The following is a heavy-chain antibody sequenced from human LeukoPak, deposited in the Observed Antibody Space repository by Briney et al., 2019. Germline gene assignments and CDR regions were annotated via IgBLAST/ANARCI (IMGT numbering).Heavy chain of an antibody. Sequence: GGSLRLSCAASGFTFSSYSMNWVRQAPGKGLEGVSSISSSSSTIYYADSVKGRFTISRDNAKNSLYLQMNSLRAEDTAVYYCARDGSFAWGDYMDVWGKGTTVTVSS. J-gene: IGHJ6*03. CDR3: ARDGSFAWGDYMDV. CDR2: ISSSSSTI. V-gene: IGHV3-48*01. CDR1: GFTFSSYS. D-gene: IGHD3-10*01.